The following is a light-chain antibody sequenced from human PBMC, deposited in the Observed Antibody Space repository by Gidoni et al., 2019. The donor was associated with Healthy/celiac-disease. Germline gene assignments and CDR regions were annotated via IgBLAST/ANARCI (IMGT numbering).Light chain of an antibody. V-gene: IGKV3-11*01. CDR3: QQRSNWPPT. J-gene: IGKJ1*01. Sequence: ELVLTQSPATLSLSPGERATLSCRASQRVSSYLAWYQHKPGQAPRLLIYDASNRATGITARFRGSGSGTDFTLTISSLEPEDFAVYYGQQRSNWPPTFGQGTKVEIK. CDR1: QRVSSY. CDR2: DAS.